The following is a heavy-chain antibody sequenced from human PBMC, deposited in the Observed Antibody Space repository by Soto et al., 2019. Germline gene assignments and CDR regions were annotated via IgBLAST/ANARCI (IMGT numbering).Heavy chain of an antibody. D-gene: IGHD4-4*01. CDR2: IKPDESEK. CDR3: VRGGSNYAS. CDR1: DLTLGDSW. J-gene: IGHJ5*02. Sequence: EVQLVESGEGLAQPGGSRRFPCTAPDLTLGDSWRTWVRQVPGKGLEWVARIKPDESEKKYADSVKGRFSISRDNAKNSMYLQMDSLRGEDTAVYYCVRGGSNYASWGQGTLVTVSS. V-gene: IGHV3-7*01.